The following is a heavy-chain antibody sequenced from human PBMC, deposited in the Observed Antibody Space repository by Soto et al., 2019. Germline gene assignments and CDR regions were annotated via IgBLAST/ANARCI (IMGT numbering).Heavy chain of an antibody. J-gene: IGHJ3*02. CDR3: ARRLGGAYASDI. CDR1: GGSISGYY. V-gene: IGHV4-59*01. CDR2: IYYMGST. D-gene: IGHD3-16*01. Sequence: QVQLQESGPGLVKPSETLSLTCTVSGGSISGYYWSWIRQPPGKGLEWIGYIYYMGSTNYNPSLKSRVTISVDTSKNHFSLKLNAVTDADTAVYYCARRLGGAYASDIWGRGTLVTVSS.